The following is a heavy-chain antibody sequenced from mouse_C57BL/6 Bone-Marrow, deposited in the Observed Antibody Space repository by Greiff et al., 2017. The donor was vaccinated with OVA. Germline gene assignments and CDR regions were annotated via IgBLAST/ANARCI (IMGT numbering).Heavy chain of an antibody. CDR3: AKGMGTTDWYCEV. CDR2: IWRGGST. CDR1: GFSLTSYG. Sequence: QVQLQQSGPGLVQPSQCLSITCTASGFSLTSYGVHWVRQSPGQGLEWLGVIWRGGSTDYNAAFMSRLSISKDNSTSQVFFKMSSLQADDAAIYYCAKGMGTTDWYCEVWGTGTTVTVAS. V-gene: IGHV2-5*01. D-gene: IGHD2-14*01. J-gene: IGHJ1*03.